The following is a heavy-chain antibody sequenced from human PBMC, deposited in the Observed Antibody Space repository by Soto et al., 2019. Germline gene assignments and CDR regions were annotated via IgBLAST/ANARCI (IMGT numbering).Heavy chain of an antibody. Sequence: TLSPTCAVYGGSFSGYYWSWIRQPPGKGLEWIGEINHSGSTNYNPSLKSRVTISVDTSKNQFSLKLSSVTAADTAVYYCASTMPRWEVDAFDIWGQGTMVTVSS. CDR2: INHSGST. CDR1: GGSFSGYY. D-gene: IGHD1-1*01. J-gene: IGHJ3*02. CDR3: ASTMPRWEVDAFDI. V-gene: IGHV4-34*01.